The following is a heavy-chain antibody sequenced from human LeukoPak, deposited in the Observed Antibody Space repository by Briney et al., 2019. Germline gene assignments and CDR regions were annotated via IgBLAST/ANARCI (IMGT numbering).Heavy chain of an antibody. CDR1: GFTFSSYA. CDR2: ISGSGANT. Sequence: GGSLRLSCAASGFTFSSYAMTWVRQAPGKGLEWVSTISGSGANTHYADSVKGRFTISRDNSKNTLSLQMNSLRVEDTALYYCAKYSDGTGAHYFDYWGQGTLVTASS. CDR3: AKYSDGTGAHYFDY. J-gene: IGHJ4*02. V-gene: IGHV3-23*01. D-gene: IGHD2-8*02.